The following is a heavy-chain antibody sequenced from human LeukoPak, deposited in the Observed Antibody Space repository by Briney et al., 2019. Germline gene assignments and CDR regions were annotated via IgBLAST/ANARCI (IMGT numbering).Heavy chain of an antibody. CDR3: AKEQTQPDFDY. D-gene: IGHD4-23*01. CDR1: GFTFSDYY. J-gene: IGHJ4*02. CDR2: VSSSGSTI. V-gene: IGHV3-11*01. Sequence: PGGSLRLSCAASGFTFSDYYMSWIRQAPGKGLEWVSYVSSSGSTIYYADSVKGRFTISRDNAKNSLYLQMNSLRAEDTAVYYCAKEQTQPDFDYWGQGTLVTVSS.